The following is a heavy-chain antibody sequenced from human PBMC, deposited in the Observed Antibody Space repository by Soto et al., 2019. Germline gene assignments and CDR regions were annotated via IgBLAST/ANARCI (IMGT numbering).Heavy chain of an antibody. CDR3: ARAREDSSGWFDH. CDR2: INAKNGAT. D-gene: IGHD6-19*01. CDR1: GYIFSGNY. Sequence: QVQLVQSGAEVRKPGASVKVSCKASGYIFSGNYLHWVRRAPGQGLEWMAWINAKNGATNYAQKFRGRATVTRDTSISKTDLELSGLTSDDKAVYYCARAREDSSGWFDHWGQGTQVTVSP. J-gene: IGHJ5*02. V-gene: IGHV1-2*02.